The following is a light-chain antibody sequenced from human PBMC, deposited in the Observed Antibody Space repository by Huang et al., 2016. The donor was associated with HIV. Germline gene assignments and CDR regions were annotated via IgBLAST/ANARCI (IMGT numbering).Light chain of an antibody. V-gene: IGKV4-1*01. CDR2: WAS. J-gene: IGKJ1*01. CDR3: QQYYTVPWT. CDR1: QSLLYRSNNKNH. Sequence: DIVLTQSPHSLAVSLGERATINCKSSQSLLYRSNNKNHLVWYQQKPGQPPKLLMYWASTRESGVPDRFSASGSGTDFTLTISSLQAEDVAVYYCQQYYTVPWTFGQGNKVEI.